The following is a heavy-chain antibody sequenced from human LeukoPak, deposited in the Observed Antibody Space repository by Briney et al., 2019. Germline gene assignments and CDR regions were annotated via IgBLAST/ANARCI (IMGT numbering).Heavy chain of an antibody. D-gene: IGHD1-26*01. J-gene: IGHJ6*03. Sequence: AGGSLRLSCAASGFTFSSYAMSWVRQAPGKGLEWVSGISSSGSSTFFADHVKGRFTISRDNAKNSLYLQINTLQAEDTAVYYCARRSPGSSSLFFYYMDVWGKGTTVTVSS. CDR1: GFTFSSYA. CDR3: ARRSPGSSSLFFYYMDV. CDR2: ISSSGSST. V-gene: IGHV3-23*01.